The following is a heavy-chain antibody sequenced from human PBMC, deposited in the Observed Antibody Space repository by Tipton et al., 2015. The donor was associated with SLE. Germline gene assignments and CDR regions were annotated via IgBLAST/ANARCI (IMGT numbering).Heavy chain of an antibody. Sequence: GSLRLSCAASGFTFSSYGMHWVRQAPGKGLEWVAFIRYDGSNKYYADSVKGRFTISRDNSKNTLYLQMNSLRAEDTAVYYCAKLHPPYGSGRYPESWGQGTLVTVSS. CDR3: AKLHPPYGSGRYPES. V-gene: IGHV3-30*02. CDR1: GFTFSSYG. D-gene: IGHD3-10*01. J-gene: IGHJ5*02. CDR2: IRYDGSNK.